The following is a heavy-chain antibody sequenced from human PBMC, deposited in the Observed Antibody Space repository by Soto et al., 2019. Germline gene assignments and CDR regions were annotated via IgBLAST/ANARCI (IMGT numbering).Heavy chain of an antibody. CDR1: GGSVSSDSYY. CDR2: IYYSGST. CDR3: ASEKYSSAFGGMDV. D-gene: IGHD6-6*01. Sequence: PKGTLSLTCAVSGGSVSSDSYYWSWLRQPPGKGLEWIGYIYYSGSTNYNPSLKSRVTISVDTSKNQFSLKLSSVTAADTAVYYCASEKYSSAFGGMDVWGQGTTVTVSS. V-gene: IGHV4-61*01. J-gene: IGHJ6*02.